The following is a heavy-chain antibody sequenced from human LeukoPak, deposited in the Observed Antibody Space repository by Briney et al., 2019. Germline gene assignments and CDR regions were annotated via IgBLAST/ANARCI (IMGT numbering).Heavy chain of an antibody. J-gene: IGHJ3*02. V-gene: IGHV3-30*03. CDR1: GFTFSSYG. CDR3: ASDDYGGFDI. CDR2: ISYDGSNK. D-gene: IGHD4-23*01. Sequence: GRSLRLSCAASGFTFSSYGMHWVRQAPGKGLEWVAVISYDGSNKYYADSVKGRFTISRDNSKNTLYLQMNSLGAEDTAVYYCASDDYGGFDIWGQGTMVTVSS.